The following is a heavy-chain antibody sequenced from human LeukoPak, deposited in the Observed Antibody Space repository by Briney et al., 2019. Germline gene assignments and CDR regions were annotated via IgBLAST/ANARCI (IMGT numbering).Heavy chain of an antibody. CDR3: AKGSGYTYYYYYMDV. V-gene: IGHV3-23*01. CDR2: ISGSGGST. D-gene: IGHD3-22*01. CDR1: GFTFSSYA. J-gene: IGHJ6*03. Sequence: GGSLRLSCAASGFTFSSYAMSWVRQAPGKGLEWVSAISGSGGSTYYADSVKGRFTISRDNSKNTLYLQMSSLRAEDTAVYYCAKGSGYTYYYYYMDVWGKGTTVTVSS.